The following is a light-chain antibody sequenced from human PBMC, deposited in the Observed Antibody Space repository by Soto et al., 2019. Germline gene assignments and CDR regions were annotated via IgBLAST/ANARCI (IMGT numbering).Light chain of an antibody. J-gene: IGLJ1*01. CDR3: SSCTSSSTLLYV. CDR2: EVN. Sequence: QSALTQAAAVSGCPGQSITISCTGTSSDVGYYNYVSWYRQHPGKAPRLMIYEVNNRPSGVSNRFSGSKSGNTASLTISGLQAEDEADYYCSSCTSSSTLLYVFGTGTKVTVL. CDR1: SSDVGYYNY. V-gene: IGLV2-14*01.